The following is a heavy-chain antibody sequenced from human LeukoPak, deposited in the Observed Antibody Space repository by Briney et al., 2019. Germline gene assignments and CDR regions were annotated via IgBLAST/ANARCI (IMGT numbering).Heavy chain of an antibody. CDR1: GYTFTGYY. V-gene: IGHV1-2*02. J-gene: IGHJ6*03. CDR3: AKDRYGDYEAPFHYYMDA. D-gene: IGHD5-12*01. CDR2: INPNSGGT. Sequence: ASVTVSFKASGYTFTGYYMHWVRQAPGQGLEWMGWINPNSGGTNYAQKFQGRVTMTRDTSISTAYMQLSRLRSDDTAVYYCAKDRYGDYEAPFHYYMDAWGRGTTVTVCS.